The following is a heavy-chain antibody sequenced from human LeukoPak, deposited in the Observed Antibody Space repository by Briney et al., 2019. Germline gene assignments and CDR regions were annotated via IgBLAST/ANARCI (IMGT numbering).Heavy chain of an antibody. D-gene: IGHD6-13*01. CDR3: ARDTGYSSSWWSGYFDY. Sequence: GGSLRLSCAASGFTFSDYYMSWIRQAPGKGLEWVSYISSSGSTIYYADSVKGRFTISRDNAKNSLYLQMNSLRAEDTAVYYCARDTGYSSSWWSGYFDYWGQGTLVTASS. J-gene: IGHJ4*02. CDR1: GFTFSDYY. CDR2: ISSSGSTI. V-gene: IGHV3-11*01.